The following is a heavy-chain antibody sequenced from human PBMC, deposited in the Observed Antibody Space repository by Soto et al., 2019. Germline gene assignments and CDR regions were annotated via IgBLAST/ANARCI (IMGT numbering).Heavy chain of an antibody. D-gene: IGHD1-26*01. CDR3: ARDLEPSGSYVLDP. CDR1: GFTFSSYG. J-gene: IGHJ5*02. Sequence: PVGSLRLSCAASGFTFSSYGMHWVRQAPGKGLEWVAVIWYDGSNKYYADSVKGRFTISRDNSKNTLYLQMNSLRAEDTAVYYCARDLEPSGSYVLDPWGQGTLVTVSS. CDR2: IWYDGSNK. V-gene: IGHV3-33*01.